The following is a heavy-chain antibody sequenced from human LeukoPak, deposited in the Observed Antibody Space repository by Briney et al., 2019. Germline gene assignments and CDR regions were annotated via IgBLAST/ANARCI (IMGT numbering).Heavy chain of an antibody. Sequence: NPSETLSLTCTVSGGSTSSYYWSWIRQPPGKGLEWIGYIYYSGSTNYNPSLKSRVTISVDTSKNQFSLKLSSVTAADTAVYYCARGEYSSIWGQGTLVTVSS. CDR1: GGSTSSYY. D-gene: IGHD6-6*01. J-gene: IGHJ4*02. CDR2: IYYSGST. CDR3: ARGEYSSI. V-gene: IGHV4-59*01.